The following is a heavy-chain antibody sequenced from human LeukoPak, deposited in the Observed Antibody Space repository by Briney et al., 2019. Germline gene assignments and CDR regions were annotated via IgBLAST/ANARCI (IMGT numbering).Heavy chain of an antibody. D-gene: IGHD3-22*01. CDR3: ARDYYDSSGTSAFDI. CDR1: GFTFSSYA. J-gene: IGHJ3*02. CDR2: ISYDGSNK. V-gene: IGHV3-30*14. Sequence: GRSLRLSCAASGFTFSSYAMHWVRQAPGKGLEWVAVISYDGSNKYYADSVKGRFTISRDNSKNTLYLQMNSLRAEDTAVYYCARDYYDSSGTSAFDIWGQGTMVTVSS.